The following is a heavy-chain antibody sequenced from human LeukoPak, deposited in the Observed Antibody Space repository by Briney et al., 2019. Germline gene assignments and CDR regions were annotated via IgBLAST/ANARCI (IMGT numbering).Heavy chain of an antibody. J-gene: IGHJ5*02. D-gene: IGHD6-13*01. CDR1: GGSFSDYY. V-gene: IGHV4-34*01. Sequence: SETLSLTCAVYGGSFSDYYWSWIRQPPGKGLEWIGEINHSGSTNYNPSLKGRVTISVDTSKNQFSLKLSSVTAADTAVYYCARENIAAAGDWFDPWGQGTLVTVSS. CDR3: ARENIAAAGDWFDP. CDR2: INHSGST.